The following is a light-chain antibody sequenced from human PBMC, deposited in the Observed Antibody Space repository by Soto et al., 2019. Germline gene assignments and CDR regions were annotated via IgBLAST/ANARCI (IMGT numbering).Light chain of an antibody. CDR3: QQYTTSSWT. CDR1: QSVGSSY. Sequence: VLTQSPGTLSFSPGERATLSCRASQSVGSSYLAWYQQKPGQAPRVLIYGTSSRATGIPDRFSGSGSGTDFTLTISRLEPEDFAVYYCQQYTTSSWTFGQGTKADI. CDR2: GTS. J-gene: IGKJ1*01. V-gene: IGKV3-20*01.